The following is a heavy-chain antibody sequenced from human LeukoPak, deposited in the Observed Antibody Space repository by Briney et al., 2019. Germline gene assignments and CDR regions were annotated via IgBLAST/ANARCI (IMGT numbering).Heavy chain of an antibody. CDR1: GYTFTSYG. V-gene: IGHV1-18*01. CDR3: ARGPPSDY. CDR2: ISAYNGNT. Sequence: GASVKVSCKASGYTFTSYGISWVRQAPGQGLEWMGWISAYNGNTNYARKLQDRVTMTADTSTSTAYLELRSLRSDDTAAYYCARGPPSDYWGQGTLVTVSS. J-gene: IGHJ4*02.